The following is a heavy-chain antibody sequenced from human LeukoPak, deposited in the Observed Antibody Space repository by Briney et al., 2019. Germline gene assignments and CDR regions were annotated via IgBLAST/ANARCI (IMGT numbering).Heavy chain of an antibody. CDR2: IYYSGDT. J-gene: IGHJ4*02. CDR3: ARHSGSGYYSDPLDY. Sequence: SETLSLTCTVSNDSISSSSYYWGWIRQPPGKGLEWIGTIYYSGDTYYNPSLKSRVTISVDTSKNQFSLKLSSVTAADTAVYYFARHSGSGYYSDPLDYWGQGTLVTVSS. CDR1: NDSISSSSYY. D-gene: IGHD3-22*01. V-gene: IGHV4-39*01.